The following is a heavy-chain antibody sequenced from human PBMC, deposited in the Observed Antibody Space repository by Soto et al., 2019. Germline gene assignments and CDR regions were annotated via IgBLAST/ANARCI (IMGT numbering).Heavy chain of an antibody. V-gene: IGHV3-23*01. Sequence: GSLLLACSTSGCSFSNYGMNWVRQAPGKGLEWVSGITKTGRSTFIADSVRGRFTISRDNLKNIMYLQMNSLRVDDTALYYCTKDAEAYDFAFDKWGQGTTVTVSS. CDR2: ITKTGRST. CDR1: GCSFSNYG. D-gene: IGHD3-3*01. CDR3: TKDAEAYDFAFDK. J-gene: IGHJ3*02.